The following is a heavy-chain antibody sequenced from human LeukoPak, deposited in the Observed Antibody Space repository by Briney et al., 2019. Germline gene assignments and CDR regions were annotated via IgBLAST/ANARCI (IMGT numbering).Heavy chain of an antibody. CDR1: GGSVSSGSYY. D-gene: IGHD5-12*01. V-gene: IGHV4-61*01. Sequence: SETLSLTCTVSGGSVSSGSYYWSWIRQPPGKGLEWIGCIYYSGSTNYNPSLKSRVTISVDTSKNQFSLKLSSVTAADTAVYYCARQVGGLYSGYDYEGYFDLWGRGTLVTVSS. J-gene: IGHJ2*01. CDR2: IYYSGST. CDR3: ARQVGGLYSGYDYEGYFDL.